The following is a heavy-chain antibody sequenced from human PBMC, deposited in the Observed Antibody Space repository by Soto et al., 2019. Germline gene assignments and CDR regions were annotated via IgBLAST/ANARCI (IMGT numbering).Heavy chain of an antibody. J-gene: IGHJ6*02. Sequence: GGSLRLSCAASGFTFSDHYMDWVRQAPGKGLEWVGRARNKANSYTTEYAASVEGRFTISRDDSKNSLYLQMNSLKTEDTAVYYCARGGTFNYYYGMDVWGQGTTVTVSS. CDR3: ARGGTFNYYYGMDV. CDR1: GFTFSDHY. V-gene: IGHV3-72*01. CDR2: ARNKANSYTT.